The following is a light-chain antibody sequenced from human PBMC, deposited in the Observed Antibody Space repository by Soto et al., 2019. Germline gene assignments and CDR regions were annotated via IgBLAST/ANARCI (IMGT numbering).Light chain of an antibody. CDR1: SSNIGADYD. J-gene: IGLJ3*02. CDR2: GNS. V-gene: IGLV1-40*01. CDR3: QSYDSSLSGWV. Sequence: QSVLTQPPSVSGAPGQRVTIFCTGSSSNIGADYDVHWYQQLPGTAPKLLIYGNSNRPSGVPDRFSGSKSGTSASLAITGLQAEDETDYYCQSYDSSLSGWVFGGGTKVTVL.